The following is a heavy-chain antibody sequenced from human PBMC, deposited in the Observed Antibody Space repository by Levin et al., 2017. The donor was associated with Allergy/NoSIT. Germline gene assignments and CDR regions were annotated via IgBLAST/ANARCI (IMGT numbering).Heavy chain of an antibody. J-gene: IGHJ2*01. CDR3: ARMVVQFEWYFDL. CDR2: IYTTGGT. D-gene: IGHD6-6*01. V-gene: IGHV4-61*02. Sequence: SQTLSLTCTVSGASISSGSYYWTWIRQPAGRGLEWIGRIYTTGGTHYNPSLQSRVTVSVDTSKNKFSLSLSSVTAADTAVYYCARMVVQFEWYFDLWGRGTLVTVSS. CDR1: GASISSGSYY.